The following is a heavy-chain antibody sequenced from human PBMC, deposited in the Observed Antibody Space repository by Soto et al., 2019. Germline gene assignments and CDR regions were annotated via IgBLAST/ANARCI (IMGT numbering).Heavy chain of an antibody. CDR1: GFTFGDYA. J-gene: IGHJ6*03. D-gene: IGHD3-10*01. CDR2: IRSKAYGGTT. CDR3: TRLQPYYYGSGVIRGGASYYYYYLDV. Sequence: PGGSLRLSCTASGFTFGDYAMSWFRQAPGKGLERVGFIRSKAYGGTTEYAASVKGRFTISRDDSKSIAYLQMNSLKTEDTAVYYCTRLQPYYYGSGVIRGGASYYYYYLDVWGKGTTVTVSS. V-gene: IGHV3-49*03.